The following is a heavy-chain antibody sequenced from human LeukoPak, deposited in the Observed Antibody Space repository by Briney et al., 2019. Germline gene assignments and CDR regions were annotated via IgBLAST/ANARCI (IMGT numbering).Heavy chain of an antibody. D-gene: IGHD1-1*01. J-gene: IGHJ5*02. Sequence: SETLSLTCTVSGGSISSYYWSWIRQPPGKGLEWIGHIYGSGSTNYNPSLKSRATLSVDTSKNQFSLKLSSVTAADTAVYYCAREGTSGTHLNWFDPWGQGTLVTVSS. CDR1: GGSISSYY. V-gene: IGHV4-59*01. CDR2: IYGSGST. CDR3: AREGTSGTHLNWFDP.